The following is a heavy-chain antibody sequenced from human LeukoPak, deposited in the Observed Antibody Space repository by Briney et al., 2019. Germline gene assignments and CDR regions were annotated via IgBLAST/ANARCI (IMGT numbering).Heavy chain of an antibody. J-gene: IGHJ3*02. CDR3: AVWREDIVVVVAAADAFDI. V-gene: IGHV1-8*01. Sequence: ASVKVSCKASGYTFTSYDINWVRQATGQGLEWMGWMNPNSGNTGYAQKFQGRVTMTRNTSISTAYMELSSLRSEDTAVYYCAVWREDIVVVVAAADAFDIWGQGTTVTVSS. CDR2: MNPNSGNT. D-gene: IGHD2-15*01. CDR1: GYTFTSYD.